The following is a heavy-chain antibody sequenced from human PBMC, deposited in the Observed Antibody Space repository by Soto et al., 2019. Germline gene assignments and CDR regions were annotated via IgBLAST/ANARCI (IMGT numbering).Heavy chain of an antibody. CDR3: ARTSGIAVTGLSQYGIDV. D-gene: IGHD6-19*01. J-gene: IGHJ6*02. CDR2: IYPGDSDT. Sequence: PGESLKISCKGSGYSFTSYWIGWVRQMPGKGLEWMGIIYPGDSDTRYSPSFQGQVTISADKSISTAYLQWSSLKASDTAMYYCARTSGIAVTGLSQYGIDVWGQATTVTVSS. V-gene: IGHV5-51*01. CDR1: GYSFTSYW.